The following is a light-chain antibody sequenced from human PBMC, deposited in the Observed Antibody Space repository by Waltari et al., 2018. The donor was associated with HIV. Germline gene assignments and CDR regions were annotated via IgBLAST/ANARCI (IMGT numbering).Light chain of an antibody. Sequence: QSALTQPASVSGSPGQSITISCTGTSSDVGAYNYVSWYQQHPGKAPKLIIYDVNKRPSGVSNRFSGSESGNTASLTISGLQAEDEADYYCSSYTRDNTHVEFGGGTKLTVL. CDR3: SSYTRDNTHVE. CDR1: SSDVGAYNY. CDR2: DVN. J-gene: IGLJ2*01. V-gene: IGLV2-14*03.